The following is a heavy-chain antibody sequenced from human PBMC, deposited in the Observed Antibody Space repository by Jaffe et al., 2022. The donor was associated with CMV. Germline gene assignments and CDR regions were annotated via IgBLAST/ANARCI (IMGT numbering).Heavy chain of an antibody. CDR3: ARVIRPAGAVAGTRSSRYFDL. CDR1: GGSFSGYY. D-gene: IGHD6-19*01. CDR2: INHSGST. V-gene: IGHV4-34*01. Sequence: QVQLQQWGAGLLKPSETLSLTCAVYGGSFSGYYWSWIRQPPGKGLEWIGEINHSGSTNYNPSLKSRVTISVDTSKNQFSLKLSSVTAADTAVYYCARVIRPAGAVAGTRSSRYFDLWGRGTLVTVSS. J-gene: IGHJ2*01.